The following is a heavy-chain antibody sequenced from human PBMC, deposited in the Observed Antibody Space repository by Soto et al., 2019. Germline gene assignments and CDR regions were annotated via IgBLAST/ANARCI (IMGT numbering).Heavy chain of an antibody. D-gene: IGHD6-13*01. CDR3: ARGAGGAAAGTNWFDP. J-gene: IGHJ5*02. CDR2: IYYSGST. CDR1: GGSISSGGYY. Sequence: LSVTLSLTCTVSGGSISSGGYYWSWIRQHPGKGLEWIGYIYYSGSTYYNPSLKSRVTISVDTSKNQFSLKLSSVTAADTAVYYCARGAGGAAAGTNWFDPWGQGTLVTVSS. V-gene: IGHV4-31*03.